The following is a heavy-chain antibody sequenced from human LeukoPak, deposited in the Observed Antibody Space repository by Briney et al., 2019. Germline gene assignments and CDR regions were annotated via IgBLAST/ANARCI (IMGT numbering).Heavy chain of an antibody. D-gene: IGHD6-13*01. CDR2: VNPNRGNT. Sequence: ASVKVSCKASGYTFTCYDINWVRQATGQGLEWMGWVNPNRGNTGYAQKFQGRVTMTRHTSIRTAYMELSSLRSEDTAVYYCARPPVAAAGSYYYYYMDVWGKGTTVTISS. CDR1: GYTFTCYD. CDR3: ARPPVAAAGSYYYYYMDV. J-gene: IGHJ6*03. V-gene: IGHV1-8*01.